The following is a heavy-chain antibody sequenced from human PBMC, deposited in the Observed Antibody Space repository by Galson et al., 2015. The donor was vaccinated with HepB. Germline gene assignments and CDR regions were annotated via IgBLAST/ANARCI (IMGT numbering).Heavy chain of an antibody. V-gene: IGHV3-23*01. CDR2: ISGNGYTT. D-gene: IGHD3-10*01. J-gene: IGHJ4*02. CDR1: GFTFRNSA. Sequence: ALRLSCPASGFTFRNSALSRVPQAPGPGVEWVSAISGNGYTTYYADSVQGRFTISRDNSKTTVYLQMNSLSAEDTAVYYCAKGYDSGNKAIEYWGQGTLVTVSS. CDR3: AKGYDSGNKAIEY.